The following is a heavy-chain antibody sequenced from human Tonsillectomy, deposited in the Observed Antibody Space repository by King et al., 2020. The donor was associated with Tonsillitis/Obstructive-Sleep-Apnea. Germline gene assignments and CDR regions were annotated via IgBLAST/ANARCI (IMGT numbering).Heavy chain of an antibody. V-gene: IGHV5-51*01. CDR1: GYSFTSYW. CDR2: IYPGDSDT. CDR3: ARVRSPGGSRGYFDY. D-gene: IGHD3-16*01. Sequence: VQLVESGAEVKKPGESLKISCKGSGYSFTSYWNGWVRQMPGKGLEWMGIIYPGDSDTRYSPSFQGQVTISADKSISTAYLQWSSLKASDTAMYYCARVRSPGGSRGYFDYWGQGTLVTVSS. J-gene: IGHJ4*02.